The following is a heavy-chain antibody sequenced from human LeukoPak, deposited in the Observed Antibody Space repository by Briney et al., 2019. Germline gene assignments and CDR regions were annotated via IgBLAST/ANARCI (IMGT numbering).Heavy chain of an antibody. V-gene: IGHV3-48*02. CDR2: IYSSDTT. J-gene: IGHJ6*02. Sequence: GGSLRLSCAASGFTFSGYAMNWVRQAPGKGLEWVSHIYSSDTTYADSVKGRFTISRDNAKNSLYLQMNSLRDEDTAVYYCARDRFGELYMDVWGQGTTVTVSS. D-gene: IGHD3-10*01. CDR1: GFTFSGYA. CDR3: ARDRFGELYMDV.